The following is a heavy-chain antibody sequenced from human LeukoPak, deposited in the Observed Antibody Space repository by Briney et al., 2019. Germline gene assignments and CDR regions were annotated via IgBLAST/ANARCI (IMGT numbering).Heavy chain of an antibody. Sequence: SETLPLTCTVSGGSISSYYWSWIRQPPEKGLEWIGYRYYSGSTNYNPSLKSRVTISVDTSKNQFSLKLSSVTAADTAVYYCARGSGSFHYWGQGTLVTVSS. CDR2: RYYSGST. CDR1: GGSISSYY. J-gene: IGHJ4*02. V-gene: IGHV4-59*01. D-gene: IGHD3-10*01. CDR3: ARGSGSFHY.